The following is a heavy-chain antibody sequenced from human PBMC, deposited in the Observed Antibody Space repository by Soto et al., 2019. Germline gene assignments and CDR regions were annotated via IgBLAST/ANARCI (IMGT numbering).Heavy chain of an antibody. D-gene: IGHD2-8*02. J-gene: IGHJ4*02. CDR1: GFSVSSGSFY. CDR3: ARGYRAGANFYAPGE. CDR2: IYNNGSP. V-gene: IGHV4-61*01. Sequence: QVQLHESGPGLVKPSETLSLTCTVSGFSVSSGSFYWTWIRQPPGMGLEWLASIYNNGSPNYNPSLTSRVTISLETSKNQFSLRLTSVTAADTAIYYCARGYRAGANFYAPGEWGQGTLVTVSS.